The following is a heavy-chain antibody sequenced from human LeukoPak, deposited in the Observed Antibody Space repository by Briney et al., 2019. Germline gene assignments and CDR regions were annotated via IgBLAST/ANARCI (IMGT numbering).Heavy chain of an antibody. J-gene: IGHJ6*03. CDR3: ARAVTTSYYYMDV. V-gene: IGHV3-21*01. D-gene: IGHD4-17*01. CDR1: GFTVSSNY. Sequence: GGSLRLSCAASGFTVSSNYISWVRQAPGKGLEWVSSISSGSTYIYYADSVKGRFTISRDNAKNSLYLQMNSLRAEDTAVYYCARAVTTSYYYMDVWGKGTTVTVSS. CDR2: ISSGSTYI.